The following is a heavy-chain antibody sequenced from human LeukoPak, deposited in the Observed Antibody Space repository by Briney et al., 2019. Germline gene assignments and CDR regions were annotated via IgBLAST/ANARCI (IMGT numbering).Heavy chain of an antibody. CDR3: ARDSSEFRSLIPH. J-gene: IGHJ1*01. CDR2: IIPLFGTA. Sequence: SVEVSCKASGGTFSNYAISWVRQAPGQGLEWMGGIIPLFGTANYAQKFQGRVTITADDSTSTAYMELSSLRSEDTAVYYCARDSSEFRSLIPHWGQGTLVTVSS. V-gene: IGHV1-69*13. D-gene: IGHD2-21*01. CDR1: GGTFSNYA.